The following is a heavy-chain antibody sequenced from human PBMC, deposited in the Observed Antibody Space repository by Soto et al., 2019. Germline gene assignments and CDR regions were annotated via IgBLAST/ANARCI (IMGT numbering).Heavy chain of an antibody. CDR3: ARDRGSYGMDV. Sequence: QVQLQESGPGLVKPSETLSLTCTVSGGSISSGGYWTWVRQRPGKGLEWIGYIYGSGITYYSPSLVXRGSISMDTSKNQFSLKMTSVTAADTAVYFCARDRGSYGMDVWGQGTTVTVSS. CDR2: IYGSGIT. CDR1: GGSISSGGY. J-gene: IGHJ6*02. V-gene: IGHV4-31*03.